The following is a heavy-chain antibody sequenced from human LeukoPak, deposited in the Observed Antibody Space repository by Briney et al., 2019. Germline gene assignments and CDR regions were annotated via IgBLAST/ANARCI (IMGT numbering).Heavy chain of an antibody. CDR2: VSYDGSVK. D-gene: IGHD3-10*01. CDR1: GFTFSSYA. Sequence: PGRSLRLSCAASGFTFSSYAMHWVRQAPGKGLEWVAVVSYDGSVKYYADSVKGRLTISRDNSENTLYLQMNSLRAEDTAEYYCAKRGGSGSPHYFDYWGQGTLVTVSP. J-gene: IGHJ4*02. CDR3: AKRGGSGSPHYFDY. V-gene: IGHV3-30*18.